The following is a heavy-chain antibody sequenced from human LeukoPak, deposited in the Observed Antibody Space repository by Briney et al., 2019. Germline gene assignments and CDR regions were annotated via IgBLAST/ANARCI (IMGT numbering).Heavy chain of an antibody. Sequence: GGSLRLSCATSRFTFSSYSMNWVRRAPGKGLEWVSSISSSSSSIYYADSVKGRFTISRDNAKSSLYLQMNSLRVEDTAVYYSARERCSGGICYTGLDYWGRGTLVTVSS. D-gene: IGHD2-15*01. V-gene: IGHV3-21*01. J-gene: IGHJ4*02. CDR1: RFTFSSYS. CDR2: ISSSSSSI. CDR3: ARERCSGGICYTGLDY.